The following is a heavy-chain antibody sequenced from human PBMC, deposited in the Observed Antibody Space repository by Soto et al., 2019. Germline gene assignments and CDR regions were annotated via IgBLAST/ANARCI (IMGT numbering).Heavy chain of an antibody. CDR3: ARGSSPVDFDY. D-gene: IGHD6-13*01. V-gene: IGHV1-18*01. CDR1: GYTFTSYG. J-gene: IGHJ4*02. Sequence: VASVKVSCKASGYTFTSYGISWVRQAPGQGLDWMGWISAYNGNTNYAQKLQGRVTMTIDTSTSTAYMELMSLSSDDTAVYYCARGSSPVDFDYWGQGTLVTVSS. CDR2: ISAYNGNT.